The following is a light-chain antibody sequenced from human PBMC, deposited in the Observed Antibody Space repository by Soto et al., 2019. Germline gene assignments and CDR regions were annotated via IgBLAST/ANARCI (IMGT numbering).Light chain of an antibody. J-gene: IGLJ2*01. CDR1: SSDVGGYNY. V-gene: IGLV2-11*01. Sequence: QSALTQPRSVSGSPGQSVTISCTGTSSDVGGYNYVSWYQQHPGQAPKLMIYDVTKRPSGVPDRFSGSKSGNTASLSISGLQAEDEADYYCCSYGGGYTPLLFGGGTKVTGL. CDR3: CSYGGGYTPLL. CDR2: DVT.